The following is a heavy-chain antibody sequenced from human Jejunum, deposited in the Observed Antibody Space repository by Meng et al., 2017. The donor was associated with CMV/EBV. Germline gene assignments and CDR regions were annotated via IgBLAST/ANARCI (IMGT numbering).Heavy chain of an antibody. Sequence: QVQLKMWGAEELKEWEGLSRNGAVYGGSLTGYLCRWFRRSPGNGLEWIGEINYSETMNYNPSLKSRVTMSVDASKNQFSLKLNGVTGAVKAVHYCARRVGVVGTGDYWGQGTLVTVSS. D-gene: IGHD6-19*01. CDR3: ARRVGVVGTGDY. J-gene: IGHJ4*02. CDR2: INYSETM. V-gene: IGHV4-34*02. CDR1: GGSLTGYL.